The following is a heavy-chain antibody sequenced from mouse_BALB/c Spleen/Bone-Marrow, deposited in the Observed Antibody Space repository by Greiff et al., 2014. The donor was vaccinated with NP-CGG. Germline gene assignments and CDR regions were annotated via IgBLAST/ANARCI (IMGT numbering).Heavy chain of an antibody. CDR3: ARHGNYAMDY. J-gene: IGHJ4*01. D-gene: IGHD1-1*02. Sequence: VMLVESGPGLGAPSQSLSITCTISGFSLTSYGVHWVRQPPGKGLEWLVVIWSDGSTTYNSALKSRLSISKDNSKSQVFLKMNSLQTDDTAIYYCARHGNYAMDYWGQGTSVTVSS. V-gene: IGHV2-6-1*01. CDR1: GFSLTSYG. CDR2: IWSDGST.